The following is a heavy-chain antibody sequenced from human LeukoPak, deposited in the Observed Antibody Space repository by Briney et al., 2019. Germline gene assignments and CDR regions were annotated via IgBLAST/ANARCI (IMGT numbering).Heavy chain of an antibody. CDR1: GFTFSSYG. J-gene: IGHJ6*03. CDR3: ANGGVAAASGYMDV. CDR2: IRYDGSNK. Sequence: PGGSLRLSCAASGFTFSSYGMHWVRQAPGKGLEWVAFIRYDGSNKYYADSVKGRFTISRDNSKSTLYLQMNSLRAEDTAVYYCANGGVAAASGYMDVWGKGTTVTVSS. D-gene: IGHD6-13*01. V-gene: IGHV3-30*02.